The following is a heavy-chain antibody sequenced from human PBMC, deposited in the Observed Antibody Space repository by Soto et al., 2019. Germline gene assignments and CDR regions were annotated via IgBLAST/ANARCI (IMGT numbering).Heavy chain of an antibody. CDR2: ITPIFERA. CDR3: AKATSLNGAFLWYFDL. D-gene: IGHD3-3*02. J-gene: IGHJ2*01. V-gene: IGHV1-69*14. Sequence: QVQLVQSGAEVKKPGSSVKVSCKASGGTFTRYVISWVRQAPGQGLEWIGGITPIFERAHYAQKFQGRVTIPXXKXTXXAYMELNSLRSEDTAVYYCAKATSLNGAFLWYFDLWGRGTLVTVSS. CDR1: GGTFTRYV.